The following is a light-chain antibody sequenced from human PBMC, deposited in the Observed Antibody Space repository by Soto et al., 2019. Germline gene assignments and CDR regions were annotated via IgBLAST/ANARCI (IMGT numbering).Light chain of an antibody. CDR3: QQGHNWPLT. V-gene: IGKV3-15*01. CDR1: QSISSE. Sequence: DIVRTQSPATLYVSPGERANLSCRASQSISSELAWYQQRPVQTPRLLIYGASTSATGVPDRFTVSGSGSDFTLTISGLQSEEFAVSYCQQGHNWPLTFGQGTRLEI. J-gene: IGKJ2*01. CDR2: GAS.